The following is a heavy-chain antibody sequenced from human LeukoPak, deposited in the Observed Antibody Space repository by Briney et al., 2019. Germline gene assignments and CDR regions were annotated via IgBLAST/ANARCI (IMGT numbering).Heavy chain of an antibody. J-gene: IGHJ6*03. V-gene: IGHV3-30-3*01. Sequence: GGSLRLSCAASGFTFSSYAMHWVRQAPGKGLEWVAVISYDGSNKYYADSVKGRFTISRDNSKNTLYLQMNSLRAEDTAVYYCARGEDIVVVPAPQGYYYYYMDVWGKGTTVTVSS. CDR3: ARGEDIVVVPAPQGYYYYYMDV. CDR1: GFTFSSYA. D-gene: IGHD2-2*01. CDR2: ISYDGSNK.